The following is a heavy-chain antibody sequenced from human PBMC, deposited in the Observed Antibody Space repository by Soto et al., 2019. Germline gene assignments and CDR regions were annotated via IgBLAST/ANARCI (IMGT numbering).Heavy chain of an antibody. V-gene: IGHV4-4*02. J-gene: IGHJ6*02. Sequence: PSETLSLTCAVSGGSISSSNWWSWVRQPPGKGLEWIGEIYHSGSTNYNPSLKSRVTISVDKSKNQFSLKLSSVTAADTAVYYCARDSRPNYYDSSGYYWGDYYYGMDVWGQGTTVTVSS. CDR2: IYHSGST. CDR1: GGSISSSNW. CDR3: ARDSRPNYYDSSGYYWGDYYYGMDV. D-gene: IGHD3-22*01.